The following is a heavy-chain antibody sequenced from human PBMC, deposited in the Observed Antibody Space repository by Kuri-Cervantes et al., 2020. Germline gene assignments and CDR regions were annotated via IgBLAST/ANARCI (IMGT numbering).Heavy chain of an antibody. CDR3: ARWEGDAFDI. J-gene: IGHJ3*02. D-gene: IGHD1-26*01. CDR1: GFTFDDYG. Sequence: GESLKISCAASGFTFDDYGMSWVRQAPGKGLEWVSSISWNSGSIGYADSVKGRFTISRDNSKNTLYLQMNSLRAEDTAVYYCARWEGDAFDIWGQGTMVTVSS. CDR2: ISWNSGSI. V-gene: IGHV3-20*04.